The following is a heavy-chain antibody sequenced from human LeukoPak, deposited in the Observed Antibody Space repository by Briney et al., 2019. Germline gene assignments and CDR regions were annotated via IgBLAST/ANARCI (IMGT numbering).Heavy chain of an antibody. D-gene: IGHD3-22*01. J-gene: IGHJ4*02. CDR2: IRYDERNK. Sequence: GGSLRLSCAASGFTFSGYGMHWVRQAPGKGLEWVTFIRYDERNKYYADSVKGRFTISRDNSKNTLYLQMNSLRAEDTAVYYCAKDRDYYDSSGYSYYFDYWGQGTLVTVSS. V-gene: IGHV3-30*02. CDR1: GFTFSGYG. CDR3: AKDRDYYDSSGYSYYFDY.